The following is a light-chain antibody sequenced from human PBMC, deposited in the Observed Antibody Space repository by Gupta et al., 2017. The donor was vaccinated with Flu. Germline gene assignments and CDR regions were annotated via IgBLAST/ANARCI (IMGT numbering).Light chain of an antibody. Sequence: AIRMTQSPSSFSASTGDRVTITCRASQGISSYLAWYQQKPGKAPKLLIYAASTLQSGVPSRFSGSGSGTDFTLTISCLQSEDVATYYCQQYYSYPGTFGPGTKVDIK. CDR2: AAS. J-gene: IGKJ3*01. V-gene: IGKV1-8*01. CDR3: QQYYSYPGT. CDR1: QGISSY.